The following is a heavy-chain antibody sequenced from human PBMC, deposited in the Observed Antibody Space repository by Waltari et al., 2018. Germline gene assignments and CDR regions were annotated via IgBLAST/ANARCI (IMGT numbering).Heavy chain of an antibody. CDR2: IYYSGST. CDR1: GGSISSYY. CDR3: ARGLGPPYSSSSTYYYYGMDV. J-gene: IGHJ6*02. Sequence: QVQLQESGPGLVKPSETLSLTCTVSGGSISSYYWSWIRQPPGKGLEWIGYIYYSGSTNYNPSLKSRVTISVDTSKNQFSLKLSSVTAADTAVYYCARGLGPPYSSSSTYYYYGMDVWGQGTTVTVSS. V-gene: IGHV4-59*01. D-gene: IGHD6-6*01.